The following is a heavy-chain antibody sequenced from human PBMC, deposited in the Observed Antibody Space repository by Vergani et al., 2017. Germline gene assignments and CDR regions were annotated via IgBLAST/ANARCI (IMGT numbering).Heavy chain of an antibody. J-gene: IGHJ5*02. CDR3: ARVPTTVTTYWFDP. Sequence: QVQLQESGPGLVKPSETLSLTCTVSGYSISSGYYWGWIRQPPGKGLEWIGSIYHSGRTYYNPSLKSRVTISVDTSKNQFSLKLSSVTAADTAVYYCARVPTTVTTYWFDPWGQGTLVTVSS. CDR1: GYSISSGYY. D-gene: IGHD4-17*01. CDR2: IYHSGRT. V-gene: IGHV4-38-2*02.